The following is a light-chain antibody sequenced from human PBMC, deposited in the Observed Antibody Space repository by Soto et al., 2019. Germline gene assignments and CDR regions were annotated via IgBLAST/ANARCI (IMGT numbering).Light chain of an antibody. CDR2: GAS. V-gene: IGKV1-39*01. J-gene: IGKJ2*01. CDR3: QQSYRSPYT. CDR1: QNINIY. Sequence: IQLTQSPSSLSASVGDRVTVTCRASQNINIYLNWYQQNPGKAPTLLIYGASSLQSGVPSRFSGGGSRTDFTLTISSLQAEDFATYYCQQSYRSPYTFGQGTRLEI.